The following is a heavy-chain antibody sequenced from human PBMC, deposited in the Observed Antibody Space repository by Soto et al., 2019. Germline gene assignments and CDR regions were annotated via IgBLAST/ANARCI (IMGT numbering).Heavy chain of an antibody. CDR1: GGSISSGGYY. CDR3: ARDHCGDCYYFDY. J-gene: IGHJ4*02. V-gene: IGHV4-31*01. D-gene: IGHD2-21*02. Sequence: QVQLQESGPGLVKPSHTLSLTFTVSGGSISSGGYYWSWIRQHPGKGLEWIGYIYYSGSTYYNPSLKSHATISVDTSKNQFSLKLSSVTAADTAVYYCARDHCGDCYYFDYWGQGTLVTVSS. CDR2: IYYSGST.